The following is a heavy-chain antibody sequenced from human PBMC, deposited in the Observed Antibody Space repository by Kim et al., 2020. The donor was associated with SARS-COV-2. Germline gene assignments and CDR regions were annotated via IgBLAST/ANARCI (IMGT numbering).Heavy chain of an antibody. D-gene: IGHD3-10*01. Sequence: TLSLTCTVSGGSISSGGYYWSWIRQHPGKGLEWIGYIYYSGSTYYNPSLKSRVTISVDTSKNQFSLKLSSVTAADPAVYYCARELWFGELYREYYYGMDVWGQGTTVTVSS. J-gene: IGHJ6*02. V-gene: IGHV4-31*03. CDR3: ARELWFGELYREYYYGMDV. CDR2: IYYSGST. CDR1: GGSISSGGYY.